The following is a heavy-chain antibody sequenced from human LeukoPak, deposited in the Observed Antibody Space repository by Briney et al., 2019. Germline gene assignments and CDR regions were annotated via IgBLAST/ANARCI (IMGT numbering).Heavy chain of an antibody. J-gene: IGHJ4*02. V-gene: IGHV4-34*01. D-gene: IGHD5-24*01. Sequence: SETLSLTCAVYVGSFSGYYRSWVRQPPGKGLGWIGEINHSGSTNFNSSLKSRLTISVDTSRNQFSLKLSSVTAADTAVYYCARGVEMAGFDYWGQGNLVTVSS. CDR3: ARGVEMAGFDY. CDR1: VGSFSGYY. CDR2: INHSGST.